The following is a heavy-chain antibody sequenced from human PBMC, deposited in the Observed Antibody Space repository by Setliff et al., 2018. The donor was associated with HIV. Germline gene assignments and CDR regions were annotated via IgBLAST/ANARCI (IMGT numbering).Heavy chain of an antibody. Sequence: KTSETLSLTCAVYGGSFSGYYWNWIRQSPGRGLEWIGEINHSGSTYYNPSLKSRVTISVDTSKDHFSLRLNSVTAADTAVYYCARGWRGWERVPDYYYYMDVWGKGTTVTVSS. CDR3: ARGWRGWERVPDYYYYMDV. CDR1: GGSFSGYY. V-gene: IGHV4-34*01. J-gene: IGHJ6*03. CDR2: INHSGST. D-gene: IGHD1-26*01.